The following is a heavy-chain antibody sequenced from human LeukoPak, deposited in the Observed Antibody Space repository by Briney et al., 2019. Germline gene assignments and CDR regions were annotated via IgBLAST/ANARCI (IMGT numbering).Heavy chain of an antibody. CDR2: IYRGGRT. Sequence: GGSLRLSCAASGFTVSSNYMSWVRQAPGKGLEWGSVIYRGGRTYYADSVKGRFTNSTAKSQNTRYLQMNSLRAEDTAVYSWASLTYYDFWSGSYPNDYGGQGTLVTVS. CDR1: GFTVSSNY. V-gene: IGHV3-66*02. CDR3: ASLTYYDFWSGSYPNDY. D-gene: IGHD3-3*01. J-gene: IGHJ4*02.